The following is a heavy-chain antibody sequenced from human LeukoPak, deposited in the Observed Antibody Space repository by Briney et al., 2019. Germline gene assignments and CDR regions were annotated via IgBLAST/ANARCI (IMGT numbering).Heavy chain of an antibody. CDR1: GDSISSPNW. J-gene: IGHJ4*02. CDR2: ISHVGNT. CDR3: ARVTGTTPFDY. D-gene: IGHD1-1*01. V-gene: IGHV4-4*02. Sequence: PSGTLSLTCAVSGDSISSPNWWSWVRQPPGKGLEWIGEISHVGNTNYNASLESRVTISLDKSKNQFSLKLSSVTAADTAVYFCARVTGTTPFDYWGQGTLVTVSS.